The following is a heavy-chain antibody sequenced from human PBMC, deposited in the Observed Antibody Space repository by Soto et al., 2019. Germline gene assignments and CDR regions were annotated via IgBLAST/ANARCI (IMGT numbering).Heavy chain of an antibody. D-gene: IGHD3-22*01. V-gene: IGHV3-73*02. CDR2: IRSKANSYAT. CDR3: ARGYYDSSEENFHH. Sequence: EVQLVESGGGLVQPGGSLKLACATSGFTFSGSAMHWVRQASGKGLEWVGRIRSKANSYATAYAASLKGRFTISRHDSXNTAYLQMNSLKTEDTALYFCARGYYDSSEENFHHWGQGTLVTVSS. CDR1: GFTFSGSA. J-gene: IGHJ1*01.